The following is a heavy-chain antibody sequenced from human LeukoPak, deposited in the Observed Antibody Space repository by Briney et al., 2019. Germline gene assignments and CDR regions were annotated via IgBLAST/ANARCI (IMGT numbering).Heavy chain of an antibody. CDR1: GGSISSYY. CDR2: IYYSGST. CDR3: ARDSKYYDFWSGYTHYYYMDV. J-gene: IGHJ6*03. V-gene: IGHV4-59*01. D-gene: IGHD3-3*01. Sequence: SETLSLTCTVSGGSISSYYWSWIRQPPGKGLEWIGYIYYSGSTNYNPSLKSRVTISVDTSKNQFSLKLSSVTAADTAVYYCARDSKYYDFWSGYTHYYYMDVWGKGTTVTVSS.